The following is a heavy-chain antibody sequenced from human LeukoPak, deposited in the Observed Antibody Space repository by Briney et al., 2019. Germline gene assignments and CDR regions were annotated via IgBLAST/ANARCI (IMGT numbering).Heavy chain of an antibody. V-gene: IGHV4-59*12. CDR1: GGSISSYY. CDR3: ARVPFNYYYYMDV. J-gene: IGHJ6*03. Sequence: SETLSLTCTVSGGSISSYYWSWIRQPPGKGLEWIGYIYYSGITNYNPSLKSRVTISVDTSKNQFSLKLSSVTAADTAVYYCARVPFNYYYYMDVWGKGTTVTVSS. CDR2: IYYSGIT.